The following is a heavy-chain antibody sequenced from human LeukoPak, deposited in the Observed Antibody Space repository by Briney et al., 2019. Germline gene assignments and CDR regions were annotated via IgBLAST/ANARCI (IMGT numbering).Heavy chain of an antibody. CDR3: AKSIRAYYYMDV. CDR1: GFTFSSDA. CDR2: ISGSGGNT. Sequence: PGGSLRLSCAASGFTFSSDAMTWVRQAPGKGLEWVSAISGSGGNTNYADSVKGRFTTSRDNSKNTLYLQMTSLRAEDTAVYYCAKSIRAYYYMDVWGKGTTVTVSS. J-gene: IGHJ6*03. V-gene: IGHV3-23*01.